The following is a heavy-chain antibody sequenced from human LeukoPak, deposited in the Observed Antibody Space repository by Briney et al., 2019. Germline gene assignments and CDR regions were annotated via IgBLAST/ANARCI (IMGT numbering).Heavy chain of an antibody. CDR3: AREVPAAVYGMDV. D-gene: IGHD2-2*01. V-gene: IGHV3-33*01. CDR1: GFTFSSYG. CDR2: IWYDGSNK. Sequence: GGSLRLSCAASGFTFSSYGMHWVRQAPGKGLEWVAVIWYDGSNKYYADSVKGRFTISRDNSKNTLYLQMNSLRAEDTAVYYCAREVPAAVYGMDVWGQGTTFTVSS. J-gene: IGHJ6*02.